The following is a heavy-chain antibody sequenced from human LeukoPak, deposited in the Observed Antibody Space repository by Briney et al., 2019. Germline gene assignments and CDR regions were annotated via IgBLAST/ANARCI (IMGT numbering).Heavy chain of an antibody. CDR3: ARDVDYYDSSGYYTLDY. CDR1: GGSISSYY. J-gene: IGHJ4*02. D-gene: IGHD3-22*01. V-gene: IGHV4-4*07. Sequence: PSETLSLTCTVSGGSISSYYWNWIRQPAGKGLEWIGRIYTSGSTNYNPSLKSRVTMSVDTSKNQFSLKLSSVTAADTAVYYCARDVDYYDSSGYYTLDYWGQGTLVTVSS. CDR2: IYTSGST.